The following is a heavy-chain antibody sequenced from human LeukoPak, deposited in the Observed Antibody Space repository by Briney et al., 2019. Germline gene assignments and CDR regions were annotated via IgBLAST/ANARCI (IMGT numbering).Heavy chain of an antibody. D-gene: IGHD2-15*01. V-gene: IGHV1-69*13. J-gene: IGHJ1*01. CDR2: IIPIFGTA. CDR1: NYSFTSYG. Sequence: ASVKVSCTASNYSFTSYGISWVRQAPGQGLEWMGGIIPIFGTANYAQKFQGRVTITADESTSTAYMELSSLRSEDTAVYYCARWTPSSPHPVLPFQHWGQGTLVTVSS. CDR3: ARWTPSSPHPVLPFQH.